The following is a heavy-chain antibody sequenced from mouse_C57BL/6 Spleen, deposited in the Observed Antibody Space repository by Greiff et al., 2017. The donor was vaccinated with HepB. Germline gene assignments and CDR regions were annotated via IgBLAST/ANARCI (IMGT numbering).Heavy chain of an antibody. CDR2: IYPGDGDT. J-gene: IGHJ4*01. V-gene: IGHV1-82*01. Sequence: VRLQESGPELVKPGASVKISCKASGYAFSSSWMNWVKQRPGKGLEWIGRIYPGDGDTNYNGKFKGKATLTADKSSSTAYMQLSSLTSEDSAVYFCARGGYAYYYAMDYWGQGTSVTVSS. D-gene: IGHD3-1*01. CDR3: ARGGYAYYYAMDY. CDR1: GYAFSSSW.